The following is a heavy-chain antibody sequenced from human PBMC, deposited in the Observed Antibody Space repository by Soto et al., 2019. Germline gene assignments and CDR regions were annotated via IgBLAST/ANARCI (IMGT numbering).Heavy chain of an antibody. D-gene: IGHD2-15*01. V-gene: IGHV1-3*01. J-gene: IGHJ4*02. CDR2: INAGNGNT. CDR3: AREGIVVVEPFDY. Sequence: GASVKVSCKASGYRFTTHYIHWVRQAPGQRLEWMGWINAGNGNTKYSQKFQGRVTITRDTSASTAYMELSSLRSEDTAVYYCAREGIVVVEPFDYWGQGTLVTVSS. CDR1: GYRFTTHY.